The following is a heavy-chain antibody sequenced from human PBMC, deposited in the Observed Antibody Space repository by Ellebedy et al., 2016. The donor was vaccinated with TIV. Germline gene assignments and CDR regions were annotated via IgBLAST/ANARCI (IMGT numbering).Heavy chain of an antibody. CDR2: IYYSGST. CDR3: ARTHLLRAGYYFDY. CDR1: GGSISSYY. J-gene: IGHJ4*02. Sequence: MPSETLSLTCTVSGGSISSYYWSRIRQPPGKGLEWIGYIYYSGSTNYNPSLKSRVTISVDTSKNQFSLKLSSVTAADTAVYYCARTHLLRAGYYFDYWGQGTLVTVSS. V-gene: IGHV4-59*01.